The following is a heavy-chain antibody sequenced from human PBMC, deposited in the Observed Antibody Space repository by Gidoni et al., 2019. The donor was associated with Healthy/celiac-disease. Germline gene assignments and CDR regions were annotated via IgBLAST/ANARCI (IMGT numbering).Heavy chain of an antibody. D-gene: IGHD6-13*01. V-gene: IGHV5-51*01. CDR3: ARKDSSSTHGWFDP. J-gene: IGHJ5*02. Sequence: DVQLVQSGAEVKKPGESLKISCKGSGNSFTSYWTGWVRQMPGKGLEWLGIIYPGNSDTRYSPSFQGQVTISADKSISTAYLQWSSLKASDTAMYYCARKDSSSTHGWFDPWGQGTLVTVSS. CDR2: IYPGNSDT. CDR1: GNSFTSYW.